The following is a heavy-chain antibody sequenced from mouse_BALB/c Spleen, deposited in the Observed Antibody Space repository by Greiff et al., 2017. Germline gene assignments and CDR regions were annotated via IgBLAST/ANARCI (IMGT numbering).Heavy chain of an antibody. Sequence: VQLKQSGPGLVKPSQSLSLTCTVTGYSITSDYAWNWIRQFPGNKLEWMGYISYSGSTSYNPSLKSRISITRDTSKNQFFLQLNSVTTEDTATYYCADGYPFAYWGQGTLVTVSA. CDR1: GYSITSDYA. CDR2: ISYSGST. V-gene: IGHV3-2*02. CDR3: ADGYPFAY. J-gene: IGHJ3*01. D-gene: IGHD2-3*01.